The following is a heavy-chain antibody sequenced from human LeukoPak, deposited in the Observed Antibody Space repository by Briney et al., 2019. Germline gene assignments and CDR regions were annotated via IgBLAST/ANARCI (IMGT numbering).Heavy chain of an antibody. J-gene: IGHJ4*02. V-gene: IGHV4-34*01. CDR2: INHSGST. Sequence: SETLSLTCAVYGGSFSGYYWSWIHQPPGRGLEWIGEINHSGSTNYNPSLKSRVTISVDTSKNQFSLKLSSVTAADTAVYYCARGTVSVAVAGEFDYWGQGTLVTVSS. CDR3: ARGTVSVAVAGEFDY. D-gene: IGHD6-19*01. CDR1: GGSFSGYY.